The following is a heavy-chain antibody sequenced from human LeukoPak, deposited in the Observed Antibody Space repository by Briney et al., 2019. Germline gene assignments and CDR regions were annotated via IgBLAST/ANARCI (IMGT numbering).Heavy chain of an antibody. Sequence: ASVKVSCKASGYTFSGYYIHWVRQAPGQGLEWMGIINPSGGSTSYAQKFQGRVTMTRDTSTSTAYMELRSLRSDDTAVYYCARVSGRLYGDHPWGQGTLVTVSS. J-gene: IGHJ5*02. D-gene: IGHD4-17*01. V-gene: IGHV1-46*01. CDR1: GYTFSGYY. CDR3: ARVSGRLYGDHP. CDR2: INPSGGST.